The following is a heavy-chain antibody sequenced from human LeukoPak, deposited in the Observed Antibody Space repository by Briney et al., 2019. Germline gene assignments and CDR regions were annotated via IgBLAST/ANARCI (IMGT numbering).Heavy chain of an antibody. CDR3: ARGGSGWYRYYFDY. J-gene: IGHJ4*02. D-gene: IGHD6-19*01. CDR2: INPNSCGT. Sequence: GASVKVSCKASGYTFTGYYMHWVRQAPGQGLEWMGWINPNSCGTNYAQKFQGRVTMTGDTSISTAYMELSRLRSGDTAVYYCARGGSGWYRYYFDYWGQGTLVTVSS. V-gene: IGHV1-2*02. CDR1: GYTFTGYY.